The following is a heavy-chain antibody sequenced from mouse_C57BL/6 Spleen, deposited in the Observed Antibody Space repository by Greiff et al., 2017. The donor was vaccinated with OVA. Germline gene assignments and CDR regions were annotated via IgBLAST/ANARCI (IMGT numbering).Heavy chain of an antibody. CDR3: ARLGRLGYFDV. D-gene: IGHD4-1*01. J-gene: IGHJ1*03. Sequence: DVMLVESGGGLVKPGGSLKLSCAASGFTFSSYTMSWVRQTPEKRLEWVATISGGGGNTYYPDSVKGRFTIARDNAKNTLYLQMSSLRSEDTALYYCARLGRLGYFDVWGTGTTVTVSS. V-gene: IGHV5-9*01. CDR1: GFTFSSYT. CDR2: ISGGGGNT.